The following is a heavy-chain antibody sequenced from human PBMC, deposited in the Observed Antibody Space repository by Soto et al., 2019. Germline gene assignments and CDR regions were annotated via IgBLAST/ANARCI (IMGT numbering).Heavy chain of an antibody. CDR3: ARRGYSYGQFDY. CDR2: IYYSGST. Sequence: SLTCTVSGGSISSSSYYWGWIRQPPGKGLEWIGSIYYSGSTYYNPSLKSRVTISVDTSKNQFSLKLSSVTAADTAVYYCARRGYSYGQFDYWGQGTLVTVSS. CDR1: GGSISSSSYY. V-gene: IGHV4-39*01. J-gene: IGHJ4*02. D-gene: IGHD5-18*01.